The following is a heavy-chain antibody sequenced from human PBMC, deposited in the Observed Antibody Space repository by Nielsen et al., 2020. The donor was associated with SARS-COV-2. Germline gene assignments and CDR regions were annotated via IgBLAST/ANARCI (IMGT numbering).Heavy chain of an antibody. CDR3: ARYRAQGFLGFDY. Sequence: GGSLRLSCAASGFTFSSYIMYWVRQAPGKGLEWVANINPDGTEKNYVDSVKGRFTISRDNAKNSLSLQMSTLRVEDTAVYYCARYRAQGFLGFDYWGQGTLVTVSS. CDR1: GFTFSSYI. V-gene: IGHV3-7*03. CDR2: INPDGTEK. D-gene: IGHD3-3*01. J-gene: IGHJ4*02.